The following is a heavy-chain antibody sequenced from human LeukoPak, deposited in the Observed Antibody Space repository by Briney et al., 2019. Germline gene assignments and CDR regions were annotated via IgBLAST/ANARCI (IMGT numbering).Heavy chain of an antibody. Sequence: PGGSLRLSRAASGFTFSGSAMHWVRQASGKGLEWVGRIRSKANSYATAYAASVKGRFTISRDDSKNTAYLQMNSLKTEDTAVYYCTRPSAKGVTYFDYWGQGTLVTVSS. CDR1: GFTFSGSA. J-gene: IGHJ4*02. D-gene: IGHD2-21*02. CDR2: IRSKANSYAT. V-gene: IGHV3-73*01. CDR3: TRPSAKGVTYFDY.